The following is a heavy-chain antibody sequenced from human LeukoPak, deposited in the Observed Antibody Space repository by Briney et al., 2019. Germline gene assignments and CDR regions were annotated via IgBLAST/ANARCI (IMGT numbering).Heavy chain of an antibody. D-gene: IGHD7-27*01. CDR2: INPNSGGT. CDR3: ATDLIGDNVGFDC. Sequence: ASVKVSCKASGYTFTDYFMQWVRQAPGQRLEWMGWINPNSGGTSYAQKFQGRVTMTRDTSISTAYMELSRLRSDDTAVYYCATDLIGDNVGFDCWGQGTLVTVSS. V-gene: IGHV1-2*02. CDR1: GYTFTDYF. J-gene: IGHJ4*02.